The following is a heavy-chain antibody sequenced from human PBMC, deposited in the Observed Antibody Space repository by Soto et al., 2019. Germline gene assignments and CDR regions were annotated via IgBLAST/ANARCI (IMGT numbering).Heavy chain of an antibody. CDR3: VRHDLYSGYDGGTS. V-gene: IGHV4-39*01. D-gene: IGHD5-12*01. Sequence: SETLSLTCTVSGAPISRSSYYWGWLRQPPGKGLEWIGSIYESGATYYTPSHKSRVALFVDTSKNQFSLKLSSATAADTALYYCVRHDLYSGYDGGTSWGQGLLVTVSS. J-gene: IGHJ5*02. CDR1: GAPISRSSYY. CDR2: IYESGAT.